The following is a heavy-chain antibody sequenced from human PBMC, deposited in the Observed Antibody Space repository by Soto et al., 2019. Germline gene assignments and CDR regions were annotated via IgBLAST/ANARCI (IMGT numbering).Heavy chain of an antibody. D-gene: IGHD3-10*01. CDR3: ARGVYGSRNDYTGPSAFDI. CDR1: GGTLNDHG. Sequence: QVQLEQSGAEVKKPASSVKVSCKASGGTLNDHGVSWLRQAPGQGLEWVGGTIPVFDAPKYAQKFQGRVTIAADKSSNIAYMELSSLRSEDRAFYYCARGVYGSRNDYTGPSAFDIWGQGTMVIVSS. J-gene: IGHJ3*02. CDR2: TIPVFDAP. V-gene: IGHV1-69*06.